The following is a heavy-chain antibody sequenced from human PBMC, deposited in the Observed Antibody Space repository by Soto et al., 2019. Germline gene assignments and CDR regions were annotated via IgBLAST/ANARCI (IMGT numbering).Heavy chain of an antibody. CDR2: ISSSGRTI. CDR1: GFTFSSYE. Sequence: QPGGSLRLSCAASGFTFSSYEMNWVRQAPGKGLEWVSYISSSGRTIYYADSVKGRFTISRDNAKNSLYLQMNSLRAEDTAVYYCARDSRDSSGYYLGRTNKKYYFDYWGQGTLVTVSS. J-gene: IGHJ4*02. D-gene: IGHD3-22*01. CDR3: ARDSRDSSGYYLGRTNKKYYFDY. V-gene: IGHV3-48*03.